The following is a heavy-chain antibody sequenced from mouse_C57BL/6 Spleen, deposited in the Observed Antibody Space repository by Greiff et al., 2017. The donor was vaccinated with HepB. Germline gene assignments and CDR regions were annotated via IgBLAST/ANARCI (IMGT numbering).Heavy chain of an antibody. CDR2: TFYSGIT. D-gene: IGHD1-2*01. Sequence: VQLQQSGPSLVRPSQTLSLTCTVTGFSINSDCYWIWIRQFPGNKLEYIGYTFYSGITYYNPSLESRTYIARDTSKNQFSLKLSSVTTEDTATYYCARSTTASYAMDYWGQGTSVTVSS. J-gene: IGHJ4*01. CDR1: GFSINSDCY. V-gene: IGHV3-3*01. CDR3: ARSTTASYAMDY.